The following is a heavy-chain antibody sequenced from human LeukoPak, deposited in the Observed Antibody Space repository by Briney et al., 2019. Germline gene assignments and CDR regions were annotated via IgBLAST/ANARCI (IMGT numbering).Heavy chain of an antibody. Sequence: PGGSLRLSCTASAFSFSSFWMSWVRQAPGKGLEWVSVIYSGGSTYYADSVKGRFTISRDNSKNTLYLQMNSLRAEDTAVYYCARVGVVPAALYYFDYWGQGTLVTVSS. CDR3: ARVGVVPAALYYFDY. CDR1: AFSFSSFW. J-gene: IGHJ4*02. D-gene: IGHD2-2*01. V-gene: IGHV3-53*01. CDR2: IYSGGST.